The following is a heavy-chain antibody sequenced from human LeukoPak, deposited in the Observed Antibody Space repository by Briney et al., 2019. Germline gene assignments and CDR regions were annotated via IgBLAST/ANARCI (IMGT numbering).Heavy chain of an antibody. D-gene: IGHD6-13*01. V-gene: IGHV3-7*01. CDR2: IKHYGSEK. CDR3: ARETGSSSWSDTSDALDI. Sequence: SLRLSCAASGFTFSSYWISWVRQAPGKGLEWVANIKHYGSEKYYVDFVKGRFTISRDNAKNSLYLQMNSLRAEDTAVYYCARETGSSSWSDTSDALDIWGQGTVVTASS. J-gene: IGHJ3*02. CDR1: GFTFSSYW.